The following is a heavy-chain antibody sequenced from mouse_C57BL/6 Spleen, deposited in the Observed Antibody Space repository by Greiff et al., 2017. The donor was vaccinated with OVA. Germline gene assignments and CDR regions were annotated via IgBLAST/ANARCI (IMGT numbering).Heavy chain of an antibody. Sequence: VQLQQSGPELVKPGASVKISCKASGYAFSSSWMNWVKQRPGKGLEWIGRIYPGDGDTNYNGKFKGKATLTADKSSSTAYMQLSSLTSEDSAIYYCAKGGLGREEYFDYWGQGTTLTVSS. CDR1: GYAFSSSW. CDR3: AKGGLGREEYFDY. J-gene: IGHJ2*01. CDR2: IYPGDGDT. D-gene: IGHD4-1*01. V-gene: IGHV1-82*01.